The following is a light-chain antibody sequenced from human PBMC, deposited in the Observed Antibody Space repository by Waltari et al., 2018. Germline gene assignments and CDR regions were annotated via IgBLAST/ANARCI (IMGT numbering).Light chain of an antibody. J-gene: IGKJ1*01. Sequence: DIVMTQSPDSLAVSLGERATINCKSSQSVLYSSNNKNYLAWYQQKPGQPPKLLIYWASHPDSAVPAPFRGSGFGTDFTLTISILQAEDVAVYSCQPYYSTPPRTFGQGTNVEI. CDR1: QSVLYSSNNKNY. CDR2: WAS. CDR3: QPYYSTPPRT. V-gene: IGKV4-1*01.